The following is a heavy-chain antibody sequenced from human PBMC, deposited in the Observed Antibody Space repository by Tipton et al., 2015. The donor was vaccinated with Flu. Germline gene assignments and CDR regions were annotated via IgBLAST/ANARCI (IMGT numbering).Heavy chain of an antibody. CDR3: ARGEMYRYYHDSSGRDRSAFDI. J-gene: IGHJ3*02. CDR1: GGSISSYY. D-gene: IGHD3-22*01. CDR2: IYYSGST. V-gene: IGHV4-59*01. Sequence: TLSLTCTVSGGSISSYYWSWIRQPPGKGLEWIGYIYYSGSTNYNPSLKSRVTISVDTSKNQFSLKLSSVTAADTAVYYCARGEMYRYYHDSSGRDRSAFDIWGQGTMVTVSS.